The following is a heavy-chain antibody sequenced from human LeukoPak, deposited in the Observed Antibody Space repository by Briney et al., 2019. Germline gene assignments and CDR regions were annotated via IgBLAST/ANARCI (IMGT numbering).Heavy chain of an antibody. Sequence: SETLSLTCTVSGGSLSSYFWSWIRQPAGKGLEWIGRIYTSGTTNYNTTLKSRLTMSVDTSKNQFSPRLSSVTAADTAVYYCAREDPLVAARGLDYWGQGTLVTVSS. CDR2: IYTSGTT. CDR1: GGSLSSYF. CDR3: AREDPLVAARGLDY. V-gene: IGHV4-4*07. D-gene: IGHD2-15*01. J-gene: IGHJ4*02.